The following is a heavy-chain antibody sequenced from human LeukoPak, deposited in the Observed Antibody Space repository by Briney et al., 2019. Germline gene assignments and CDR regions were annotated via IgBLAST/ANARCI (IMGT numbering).Heavy chain of an antibody. D-gene: IGHD3-10*01. CDR2: INPNSGGT. J-gene: IGHJ4*02. V-gene: IGHV1-2*02. CDR1: GYTFTGYY. CDR3: ARDHEYYYGSGSYYPGGCDY. Sequence: ASVKVSCKASGYTFTGYYMHWVRQAPGQGLEWMGWINPNSGGTNYAQKFQGRVTMTRDTSISTAYMELSSLRSEGTAVYYCARDHEYYYGSGSYYPGGCDYWGQGTLVTVSS.